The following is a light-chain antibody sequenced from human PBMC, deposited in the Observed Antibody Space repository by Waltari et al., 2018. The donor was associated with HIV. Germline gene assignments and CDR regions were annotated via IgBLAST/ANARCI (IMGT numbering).Light chain of an antibody. CDR3: GTWDTSLIAGGV. J-gene: IGLJ3*02. CDR2: END. Sequence: QSVLTQPPSVSAAPGQKVTISCSGSSSNIGNNYVSWYQHFPGSAPKLLIFENDKRPSCIPDRFSGSKSGTSATLGITGLQTGDEADYYCGTWDTSLIAGGVFGGGTKLTVL. V-gene: IGLV1-51*02. CDR1: SSNIGNNY.